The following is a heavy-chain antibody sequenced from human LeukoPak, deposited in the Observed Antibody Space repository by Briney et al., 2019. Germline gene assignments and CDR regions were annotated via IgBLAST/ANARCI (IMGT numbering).Heavy chain of an antibody. CDR3: ARVKLTYYDFWSGLGAFDY. CDR2: INHSGST. CDR1: GGSFSGYY. Sequence: SETLSLTCAVYGGSFSGYYWSWIRQPPGKGLEWIGEINHSGSTNYNPSLKSRVTISVDTSKNQFSLKLSSVTAADTAVYYCARVKLTYYDFWSGLGAFDYWGQGTLVTVSS. D-gene: IGHD3-3*01. J-gene: IGHJ4*02. V-gene: IGHV4-34*01.